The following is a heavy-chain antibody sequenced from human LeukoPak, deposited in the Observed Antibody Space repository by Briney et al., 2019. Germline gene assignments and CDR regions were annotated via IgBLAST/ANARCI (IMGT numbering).Heavy chain of an antibody. D-gene: IGHD3-3*01. Sequence: GGSLRLSCAASGFTFSAYEMNWVRQAPGKGLEWVSYISSSGSTIYYADSVKGRFTISRDNAKNSLYLQMNSLRAEDTAVYYCARAYYDFWSGYPHYFDYWGQGTLVTVSS. CDR2: ISSSGSTI. CDR3: ARAYYDFWSGYPHYFDY. J-gene: IGHJ4*02. V-gene: IGHV3-48*03. CDR1: GFTFSAYE.